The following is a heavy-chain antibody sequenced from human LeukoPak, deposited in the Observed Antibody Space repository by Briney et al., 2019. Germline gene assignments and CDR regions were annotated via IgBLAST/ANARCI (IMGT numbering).Heavy chain of an antibody. CDR2: ISYDGSNK. Sequence: GGSLRLSCAASGFTFSSYGMHWVRQAPGKGLEWVAVISYDGSNKYYADSVKGRFTISRDNSKNTLYLQMNSLRAEDTAVYYCVGPDAFDIWGQGTMVTVPS. CDR1: GFTFSSYG. V-gene: IGHV3-30*03. J-gene: IGHJ3*02. CDR3: VGPDAFDI.